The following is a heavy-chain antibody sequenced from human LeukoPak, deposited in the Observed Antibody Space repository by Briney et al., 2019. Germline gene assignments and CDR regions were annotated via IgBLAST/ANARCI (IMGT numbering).Heavy chain of an antibody. CDR2: ISGNGGNT. D-gene: IGHD1-7*01. V-gene: IGHV3-43*02. J-gene: IGHJ4*02. Sequence: EGSLRLSCAASGFTFDDYAMHWVRQVPGKGLEWVSLISGNGGNTYYADSVKGRFTISRDNSKNSLYLQMNSLRTEDTALYYCAKDISNWNSRHFDYWGQGTLVTVSS. CDR1: GFTFDDYA. CDR3: AKDISNWNSRHFDY.